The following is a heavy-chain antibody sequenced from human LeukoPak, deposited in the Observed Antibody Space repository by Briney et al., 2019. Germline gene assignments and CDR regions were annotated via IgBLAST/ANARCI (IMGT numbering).Heavy chain of an antibody. Sequence: PGGSLRLSCAASGFTFSSYAMHWVRQAPGKGLEYVSAISSNGGSTYYANSVKGRFTISRDNSKNTLYLQMGSLRAEDMAVYYCARCGYSYGLFYYYGMDVWGQGTTVTVSS. CDR1: GFTFSSYA. CDR2: ISSNGGST. V-gene: IGHV3-64*01. J-gene: IGHJ6*02. CDR3: ARCGYSYGLFYYYGMDV. D-gene: IGHD5-18*01.